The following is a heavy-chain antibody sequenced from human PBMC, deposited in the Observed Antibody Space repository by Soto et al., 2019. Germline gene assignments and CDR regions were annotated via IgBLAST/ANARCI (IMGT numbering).Heavy chain of an antibody. CDR1: GFPSSTYGFSTYA. V-gene: IGHV3-23*01. CDR2: ITGSGTHS. D-gene: IGHD3-3*01. CDR3: AKGSSSDLLLRLAY. J-gene: IGHJ4*01. Sequence: LRLSCMASGFPSSTYGFSTYAMTWVRQPPGRGLEWVSVITGSGTHSYYADSVKGRFTISRDNSRNTLFLQMDSLRADDTAVYFCAKGSSSDLLLRLAYRGHRTLVTVSS.